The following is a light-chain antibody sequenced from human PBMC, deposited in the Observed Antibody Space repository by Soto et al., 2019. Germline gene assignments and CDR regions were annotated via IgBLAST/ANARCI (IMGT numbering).Light chain of an antibody. CDR2: AAS. CDR1: QSIDNY. Sequence: DIQMTQSPSSLSASVGERVTITCRASQSIDNYLSWYQQIPGKAPKLLIYAASNLQRGVPSRFSGSGSGTEFTLTISNLQPDDFAVYYCQQCFSLPPTFGHGTKVDIK. J-gene: IGKJ1*01. CDR3: QQCFSLPPT. V-gene: IGKV1-39*01.